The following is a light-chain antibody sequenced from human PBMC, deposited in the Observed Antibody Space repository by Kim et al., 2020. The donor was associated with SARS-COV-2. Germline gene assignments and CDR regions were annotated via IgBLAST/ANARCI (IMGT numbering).Light chain of an antibody. CDR2: HAS. CDR1: QSVSNY. CDR3: QQYNNYYT. J-gene: IGKJ2*01. Sequence: LSLSPGERVTLSCRARQSVSNYLACYQQKPGQAPRLLMYHASTRATGIPARFSGSGSGTEFTLTISSLQSEDFAVYYCQQYNNYYTFGQGTKLEI. V-gene: IGKV3-15*01.